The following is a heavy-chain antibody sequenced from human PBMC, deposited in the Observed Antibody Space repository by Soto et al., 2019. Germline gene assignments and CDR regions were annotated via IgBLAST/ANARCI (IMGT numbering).Heavy chain of an antibody. J-gene: IGHJ4*02. CDR3: ATTGYSGYDSHFDY. D-gene: IGHD5-12*01. CDR2: ISSSGSTI. V-gene: IGHV3-11*01. Sequence: NPGGSLRLSCAAFGFTFSDYYMSWIRQAPGKGLEWVSYISSSGSTIYYADSVKGRFTISRDNAKNSLYLQMNSLRAEDTAVYYCATTGYSGYDSHFDYWGQGTLVTSPQ. CDR1: GFTFSDYY.